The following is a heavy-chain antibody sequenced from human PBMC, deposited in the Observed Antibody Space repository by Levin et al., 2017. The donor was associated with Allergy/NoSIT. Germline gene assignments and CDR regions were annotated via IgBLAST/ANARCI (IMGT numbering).Heavy chain of an antibody. CDR1: GGSISSSSYY. V-gene: IGHV4-39*07. J-gene: IGHJ4*02. D-gene: IGHD4-23*01. Sequence: MSGGSLRLSCTVSGGSISSSSYYWGWIRQPPGKGLEWIGSIYYSGSTYYNPSLKSRVTISVDTSKNQFSLKLSSVTAADTAVYYCARVQGARYGGNGNFDYWGQGTLVTVSS. CDR2: IYYSGST. CDR3: ARVQGARYGGNGNFDY.